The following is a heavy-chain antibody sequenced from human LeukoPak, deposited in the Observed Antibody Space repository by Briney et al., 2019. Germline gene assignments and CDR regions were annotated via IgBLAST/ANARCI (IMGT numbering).Heavy chain of an antibody. CDR1: GFTFSSYA. CDR3: AVYSSSTNDAFDI. D-gene: IGHD6-6*01. J-gene: IGHJ3*02. Sequence: PGGSLRLSCAASGFTFSSYAMHWVRQAPGKGLEWVAVISYDGSNKYYADSVKGRFTISRDNSKNTLYLQMNSLRAEDTAVYYCAVYSSSTNDAFDIWGQGTMVTVSS. CDR2: ISYDGSNK. V-gene: IGHV3-30-3*01.